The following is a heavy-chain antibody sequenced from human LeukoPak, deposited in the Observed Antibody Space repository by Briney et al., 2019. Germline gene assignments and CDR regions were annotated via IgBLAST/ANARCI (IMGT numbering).Heavy chain of an antibody. Sequence: SETLSLTCTVSGGSIRSYYWSWIRQPPGKGPEWIGSVNYSGRTKYNPSLQSRVTISLDTSKNLFSLQLISVTAADTAGYYCARLVDYDNSGDPDIFDIWGQGTMVTVSS. V-gene: IGHV4-59*01. CDR2: VNYSGRT. CDR3: ARLVDYDNSGDPDIFDI. D-gene: IGHD3-22*01. CDR1: GGSIRSYY. J-gene: IGHJ3*02.